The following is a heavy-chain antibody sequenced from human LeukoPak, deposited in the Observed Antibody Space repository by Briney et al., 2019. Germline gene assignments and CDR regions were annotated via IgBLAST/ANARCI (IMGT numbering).Heavy chain of an antibody. Sequence: SETLSLTCAVSGGSISSGGYSWSWIRQPPGKGLEWIGYIYYSGSTYYNPSLKSRVTISVDTSKNQFSLKLSSVTAADTAVYYCARVDGDNDRDYFDYWGQGTLVTVSS. CDR1: GGSISSGGYS. CDR3: ARVDGDNDRDYFDY. CDR2: IYYSGST. V-gene: IGHV4-30-4*07. D-gene: IGHD4-17*01. J-gene: IGHJ4*02.